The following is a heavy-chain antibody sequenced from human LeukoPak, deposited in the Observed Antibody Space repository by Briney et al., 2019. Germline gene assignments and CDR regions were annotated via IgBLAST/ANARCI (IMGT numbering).Heavy chain of an antibody. Sequence: SVKVSCKASGGTFSSYTISWVRQAPGQGLEWMGRIIPILGIANYAQKFQGRVTITADKSTSTAYMELSSLKSEDTAVYYCATSYDFSPLGAYWGQGTLVTVSS. CDR2: IIPILGIA. D-gene: IGHD3-3*01. CDR3: ATSYDFSPLGAY. V-gene: IGHV1-69*02. CDR1: GGTFSSYT. J-gene: IGHJ4*02.